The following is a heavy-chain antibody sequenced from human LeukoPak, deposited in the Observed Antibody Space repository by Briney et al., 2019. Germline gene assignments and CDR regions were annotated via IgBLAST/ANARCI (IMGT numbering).Heavy chain of an antibody. CDR3: ARDPGSLPYFDY. V-gene: IGHV1-46*01. Sequence: ASVKVSCKASGYTFTSYAMHWVRQAPGQGLEWMGIINPSGGSTSYAQKFQGRVTMTRDTSTSTVYMELSSLRSEDTAVYYCARDPGSLPYFDYWGQGTLVTVSS. J-gene: IGHJ4*02. D-gene: IGHD1-26*01. CDR1: GYTFTSYA. CDR2: INPSGGST.